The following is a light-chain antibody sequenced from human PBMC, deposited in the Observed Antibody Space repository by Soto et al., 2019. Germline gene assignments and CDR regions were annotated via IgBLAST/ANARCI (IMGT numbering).Light chain of an antibody. CDR2: DDS. V-gene: IGLV3-21*02. Sequence: SYELTQTSSVSVAPGQTAKITCGGNNIGSKSVHWYQQKAGQAPVLVVHDDSDRPSGIPERFSGSNSANTATLTISRVEAGDEADYYCSSYTSSGTLYVFGTGTKLTVL. CDR1: NIGSKS. CDR3: SSYTSSGTLYV. J-gene: IGLJ1*01.